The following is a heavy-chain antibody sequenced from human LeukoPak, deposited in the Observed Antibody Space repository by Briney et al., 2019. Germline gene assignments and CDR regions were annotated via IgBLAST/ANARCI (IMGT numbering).Heavy chain of an antibody. J-gene: IGHJ3*02. V-gene: IGHV3-74*01. CDR1: GFTFSNYR. CDR3: ARGGTYDI. CDR2: ISPDEINT. Sequence: GGSLRLSCAASGFTFSNYRMHWVRQGPGKGLVWVSRISPDEINTNYADSVKGRFTISRDNAKNTLYLQMNSLRGEDTAVYFCARGGTYDIWGQGTRVTVSS.